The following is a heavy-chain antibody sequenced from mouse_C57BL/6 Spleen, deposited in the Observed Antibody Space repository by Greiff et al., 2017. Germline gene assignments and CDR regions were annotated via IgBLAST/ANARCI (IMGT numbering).Heavy chain of an antibody. Sequence: EVQLQQSGAELVRPGASVKLSCTASGFNIKDYYMHWVKQRPEQGLEWIGRIDPEDGDTEYAPKFQGKATMTADTSSNTAYLQLSSLTSEDTAVYYCTTPNYYGSSYDWFAYWGQGTLVTVSA. V-gene: IGHV14-1*01. CDR3: TTPNYYGSSYDWFAY. J-gene: IGHJ3*01. CDR1: GFNIKDYY. CDR2: IDPEDGDT. D-gene: IGHD1-1*01.